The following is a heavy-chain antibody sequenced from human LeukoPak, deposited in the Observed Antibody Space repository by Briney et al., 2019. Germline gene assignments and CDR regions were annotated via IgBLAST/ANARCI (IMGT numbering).Heavy chain of an antibody. V-gene: IGHV3-23*01. CDR2: ISGSGGST. D-gene: IGHD3-3*01. Sequence: PGGSLRLSCAASGFTFSSYAMSWVRQAPGKGLEWVSAISGSGGSTYYADSVKGRFTISRDNYKNTLYLQMNSLRAEDTAVYYCANDFWSGYYSDWFDPWGQGTLVTVSS. CDR3: ANDFWSGYYSDWFDP. CDR1: GFTFSSYA. J-gene: IGHJ5*02.